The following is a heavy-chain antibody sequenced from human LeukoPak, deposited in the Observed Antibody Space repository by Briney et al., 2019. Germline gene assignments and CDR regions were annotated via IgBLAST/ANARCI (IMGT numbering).Heavy chain of an antibody. V-gene: IGHV3-43*02. CDR1: GFPLDDYA. D-gene: IGHD5-18*01. CDR3: AKDINRYKEPGGYSYGSRYYYYYGMDV. CDR2: ISGGGGST. Sequence: GSLRLSCAASGFPLDDYAMHWVRLAPGKGLEWVSLISGGGGSTYFSDSVKGRFTISRDNSNNSLYLQMNSLRTEDTALYYCAKDINRYKEPGGYSYGSRYYYYYGMDVWGQGTTVTVSS. J-gene: IGHJ6*02.